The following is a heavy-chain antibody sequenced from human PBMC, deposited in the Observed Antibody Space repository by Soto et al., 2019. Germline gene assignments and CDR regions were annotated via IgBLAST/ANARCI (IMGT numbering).Heavy chain of an antibody. D-gene: IGHD3-22*01. CDR1: EFTFSSYG. CDR3: AIDTYYHDSSGYYVFDA. Sequence: QVQLVESGGGVVQPGRSLRLSCAASEFTFSSYGMHWVRQAPGKGLEWVAHISYDGSNKHYEDSVEGRFIISRDNSKNTRDLQMNSLRAEDSAVYYCAIDTYYHDSSGYYVFDAWGQGTLITVSS. J-gene: IGHJ4*02. V-gene: IGHV3-30*03. CDR2: ISYDGSNK.